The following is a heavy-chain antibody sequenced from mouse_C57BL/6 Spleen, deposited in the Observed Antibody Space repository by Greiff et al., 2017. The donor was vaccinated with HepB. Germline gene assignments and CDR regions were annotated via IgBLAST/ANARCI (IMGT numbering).Heavy chain of an antibody. Sequence: QVHVKQPGAELVKPGASVKMSCKASGYTFTSYWITWVKQRPGQGLEWIGDIYPGSGSTNYNEKFKSKATLTVDTSSSTAYMQLSSLTSEDSAVYYCASYYSNPYAMDYWGQGTSVTVSS. CDR1: GYTFTSYW. CDR2: IYPGSGST. D-gene: IGHD2-5*01. CDR3: ASYYSNPYAMDY. J-gene: IGHJ4*01. V-gene: IGHV1-55*01.